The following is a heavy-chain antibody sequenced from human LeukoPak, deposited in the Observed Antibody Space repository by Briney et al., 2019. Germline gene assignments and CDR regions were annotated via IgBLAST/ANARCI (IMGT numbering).Heavy chain of an antibody. CDR1: GYTFTSYG. CDR2: IIPLLGTA. Sequence: SVKVSCKASGYTFTSYGISWVRQAPGQGLEWMGGIIPLLGTANYAQRFQGRLTISTDDSTTTAYMELSSLTSGDTAVYYCARSKLPADLIDAFHFWGQGTLVTVSS. D-gene: IGHD2-2*01. CDR3: ARSKLPADLIDAFHF. J-gene: IGHJ3*01. V-gene: IGHV1-69*05.